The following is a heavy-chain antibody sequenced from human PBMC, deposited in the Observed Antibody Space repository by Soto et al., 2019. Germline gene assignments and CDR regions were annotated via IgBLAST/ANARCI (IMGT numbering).Heavy chain of an antibody. D-gene: IGHD2-2*01. V-gene: IGHV3-7*03. CDR3: ARDYAYCSSTSCYWSRFDY. Sequence: GGSLRLSCAASGFTFSSYWRSWVRQAPGKGLEWVANIKQGGSEEYYVDSVTGRFTISRYNAKNSLYLQMNSLRAEDTAVYYCARDYAYCSSTSCYWSRFDYWGQGTLVTVSS. J-gene: IGHJ4*02. CDR2: IKQGGSEE. CDR1: GFTFSSYW.